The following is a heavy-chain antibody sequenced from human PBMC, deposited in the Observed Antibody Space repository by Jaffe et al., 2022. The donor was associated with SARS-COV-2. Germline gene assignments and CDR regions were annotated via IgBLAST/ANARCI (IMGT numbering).Heavy chain of an antibody. V-gene: IGHV7-4-1*02. J-gene: IGHJ4*02. CDR2: LNTDTGSP. CDR1: GYTFNTYA. CDR3: AKEGATD. D-gene: IGHD1-26*01. Sequence: QVHLVQSGSELKKPGASVKISCKASGYTFNTYAMHWVRQAPGQGLEWMGWLNTDTGSPTYAQDFTGRFVFSLDTSVSTAFLQISSLRTEDTAVYYCAKEGATDWGQGTLVTVSS.